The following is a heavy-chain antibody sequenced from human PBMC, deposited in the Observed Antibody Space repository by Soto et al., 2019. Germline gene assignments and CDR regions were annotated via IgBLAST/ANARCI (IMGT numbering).Heavy chain of an antibody. CDR3: TTDSPGGYCTNGVCAGAYYFDY. J-gene: IGHJ4*02. CDR1: GFTFSNAW. CDR2: IKSKTDGGTT. D-gene: IGHD2-8*01. Sequence: GGSLRLSCAASGFTFSNAWMSWVRQAPGKGLEWVGRIKSKTDGGTTDYAAPVKGRFTISRDDSKNTLYLQMNSLKTEDTAVYYCTTDSPGGYCTNGVCAGAYYFDYWGQGTLVTVSS. V-gene: IGHV3-15*01.